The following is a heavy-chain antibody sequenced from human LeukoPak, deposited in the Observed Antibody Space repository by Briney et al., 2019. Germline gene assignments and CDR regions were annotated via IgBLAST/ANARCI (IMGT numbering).Heavy chain of an antibody. CDR3: ARVDYGDYGFDY. J-gene: IGHJ4*02. CDR2: IYSGGST. V-gene: IGHV3-66*01. D-gene: IGHD4-17*01. Sequence: GGSLRLSCAASGFTVSSNYMSWVRQAPGKGLEWVSVIYSGGSTYYADSVKGRFTISRDNSKNTLYLQMNSLRTEDTAVYYCARVDYGDYGFDYWGQGTLVTVSS. CDR1: GFTVSSNY.